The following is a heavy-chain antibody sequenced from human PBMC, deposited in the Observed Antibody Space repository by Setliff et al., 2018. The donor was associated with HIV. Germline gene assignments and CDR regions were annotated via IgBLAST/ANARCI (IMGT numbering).Heavy chain of an antibody. Sequence: PSETLSLTCTVSGGSISSSSYYWGWIRQPPGKGLEWIGSIYYSRSTYYNPSLKSRVTISVDTSKNQFSLKLSSVTAADTAVYYCASPASGGSSGQYHYWGQGTLVTVSS. D-gene: IGHD6-19*01. CDR3: ASPASGGSSGQYHY. J-gene: IGHJ4*02. V-gene: IGHV4-39*01. CDR1: GGSISSSSYY. CDR2: IYYSRST.